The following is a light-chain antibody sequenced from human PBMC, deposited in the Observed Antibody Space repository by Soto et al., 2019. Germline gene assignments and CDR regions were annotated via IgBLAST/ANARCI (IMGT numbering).Light chain of an antibody. Sequence: DIQMTQSPSTLSASVGDRVTITCRASQSISSWLAWYQQKPGKAPNLLIYKASSLESGVASRFSGSGSGTEFTLTISSLQPHDFATYYCQQYNSYPLTFGGGTKVEIK. CDR2: KAS. CDR1: QSISSW. V-gene: IGKV1-5*03. CDR3: QQYNSYPLT. J-gene: IGKJ4*01.